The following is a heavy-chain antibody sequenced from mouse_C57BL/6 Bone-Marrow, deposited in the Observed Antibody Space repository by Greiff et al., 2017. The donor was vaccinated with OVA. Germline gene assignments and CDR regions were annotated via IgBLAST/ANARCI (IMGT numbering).Heavy chain of an antibody. CDR3: AGFITTVVPSAY. J-gene: IGHJ3*01. CDR2: IDPSDSYT. V-gene: IGHV1-50*01. CDR1: GYTFTSYW. D-gene: IGHD1-1*01. Sequence: QVQLQQPGAELVKPGASVKLSCKASGYTFTSYWMQWVKQRPGQGLEWIGEIDPSDSYTNYNQKFKGKATLTVDTSSSTAYMQLSSLTSEDSAVYYCAGFITTVVPSAYWGQGTLVTVSA.